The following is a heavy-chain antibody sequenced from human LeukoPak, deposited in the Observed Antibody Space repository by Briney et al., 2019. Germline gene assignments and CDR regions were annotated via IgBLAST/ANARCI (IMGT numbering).Heavy chain of an antibody. CDR2: IKQDGSEE. CDR3: ARRTDGYTSN. CDR1: GFTFSSYW. J-gene: IGHJ4*02. V-gene: IGHV3-7*02. Sequence: GGSLRLSCAASGFTFSSYWMSWVRQAPGKGLEWVANIKQDGSEEVYVDSLKGRFTISRDNAKNSLYLQMNSLRAEDTADYYCARRTDGYTSNWGQRTLVTVSS. D-gene: IGHD5-24*01.